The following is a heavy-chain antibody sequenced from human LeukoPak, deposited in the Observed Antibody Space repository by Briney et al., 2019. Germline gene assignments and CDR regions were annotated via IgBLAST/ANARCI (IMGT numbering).Heavy chain of an antibody. J-gene: IGHJ4*02. CDR3: AISIQAAAIPAFDY. V-gene: IGHV1-2*02. D-gene: IGHD6-25*01. Sequence: ASVKVSCKAPGNTFAGHNILWMRQAPGQGLELMGWINPDRGGTDYARQFQGRVTMTSDTSIRAAYMELSSLASEDSAVYFCAISIQAAAIPAFDYWGQGTLVTVSS. CDR1: GNTFAGHN. CDR2: INPDRGGT.